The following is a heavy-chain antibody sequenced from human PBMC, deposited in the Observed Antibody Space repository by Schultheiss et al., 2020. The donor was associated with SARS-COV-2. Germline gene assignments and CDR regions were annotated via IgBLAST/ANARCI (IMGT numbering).Heavy chain of an antibody. V-gene: IGHV3-30*18. Sequence: GESLKISCAASGFTFSSYGMHWVRQAPGKGLEWVAVISYDGSNKYYADSVKGRFTISRDNSKNTLYLQMNSLRAEDTAVYYCAKWANYYGSGKYGMDVWGQGTTVTVSS. J-gene: IGHJ6*02. D-gene: IGHD3-10*01. CDR1: GFTFSSYG. CDR3: AKWANYYGSGKYGMDV. CDR2: ISYDGSNK.